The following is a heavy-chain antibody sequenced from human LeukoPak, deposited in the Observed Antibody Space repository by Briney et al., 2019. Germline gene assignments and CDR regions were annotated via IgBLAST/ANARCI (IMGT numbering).Heavy chain of an antibody. Sequence: GASVKVSCKASGYTFTSYDINWVRQATGQGLEWMGWMNPNSGNTDYAQKFQGRVTMTRNTSISTAYMELSSLRSQDTAVYYCASLRWDAPEPQKLITTPKIGHRPSLWGRGTLVTVSS. CDR1: GYTFTSYD. V-gene: IGHV1-8*01. J-gene: IGHJ4*02. CDR3: ASLRWDAPEPQKLITTPKIGHRPSL. CDR2: MNPNSGNT. D-gene: IGHD1-14*01.